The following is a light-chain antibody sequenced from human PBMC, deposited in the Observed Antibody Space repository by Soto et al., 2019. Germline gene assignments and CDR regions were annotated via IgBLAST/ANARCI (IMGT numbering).Light chain of an antibody. Sequence: EIVLTQSPGALSLSPGERATLFCRASEGVSTAFLAWYHQKPGQAPRLLIYGASYRAAGIPDRFSGSGSGTDFTLTISRLEPEDFGVYYCQQYGTAPRTFGQGTKV. CDR3: QQYGTAPRT. CDR2: GAS. J-gene: IGKJ1*01. CDR1: EGVSTAF. V-gene: IGKV3-20*01.